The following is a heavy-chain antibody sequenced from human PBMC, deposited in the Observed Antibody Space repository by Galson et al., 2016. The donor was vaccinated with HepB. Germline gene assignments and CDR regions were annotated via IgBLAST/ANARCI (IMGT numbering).Heavy chain of an antibody. J-gene: IGHJ4*02. CDR2: ISTRGGST. D-gene: IGHD3-10*01. CDR3: AKVWFGEGFFDY. Sequence: SLRLSCAASGFTFSSYAMSWVRQAPGKGLEWVSAISTRGGSTYYADSVKGRFTISRDNSMNTLYLQMNSLRAEDTAVYYCAKVWFGEGFFDYWGQGTLVTVSS. CDR1: GFTFSSYA. V-gene: IGHV3-23*01.